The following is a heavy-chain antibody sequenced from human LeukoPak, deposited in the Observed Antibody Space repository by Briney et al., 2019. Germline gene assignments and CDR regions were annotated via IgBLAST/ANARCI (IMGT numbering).Heavy chain of an antibody. CDR3: ARVRGWNYAYYYGMDV. CDR2: ISSSSSYI. J-gene: IGHJ6*02. Sequence: PGGSLRLSCAASGFTFSTYAVNWVRQAPGKGLEWVSTISSSSSYIYYADSVKGRFTISRDNAKNSLYLQMNSLRAEDTAVYYCARVRGWNYAYYYGMDVWGQGTTVTVSS. CDR1: GFTFSTYA. V-gene: IGHV3-21*01. D-gene: IGHD1-7*01.